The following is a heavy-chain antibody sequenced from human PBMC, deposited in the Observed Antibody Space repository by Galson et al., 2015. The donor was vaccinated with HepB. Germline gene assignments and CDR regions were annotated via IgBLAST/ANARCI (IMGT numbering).Heavy chain of an antibody. D-gene: IGHD3-3*01. CDR1: GGSFSGYY. CDR3: ARGLLLRFLEWGVATNWYFDL. V-gene: IGHV4-34*01. Sequence: SETLSLTCAVYGGSFSGYYWSWIRQPPGKGLEWIGEINHSGSTNYNPSLKSRVTISVDTSKNQFSLKLSSVTAADAAVYYCARGLLLRFLEWGVATNWYFDLWGRGTLVTVSS. CDR2: INHSGST. J-gene: IGHJ2*01.